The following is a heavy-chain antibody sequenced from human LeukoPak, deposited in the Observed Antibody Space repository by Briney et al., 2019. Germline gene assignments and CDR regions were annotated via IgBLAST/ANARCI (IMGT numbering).Heavy chain of an antibody. J-gene: IGHJ4*02. Sequence: SETLSLTCTVSGGSISSSSYYWSWIRQPPGKGLEWIGEINHSGSTNYNPSLKSRVTISVDTSKNQFSLKLSSVTAADTAVYYCARGLPGITGSTADYWGQGTLVTVSS. CDR1: GGSISSSSYY. CDR2: INHSGST. V-gene: IGHV4-39*07. CDR3: ARGLPGITGSTADY. D-gene: IGHD1-20*01.